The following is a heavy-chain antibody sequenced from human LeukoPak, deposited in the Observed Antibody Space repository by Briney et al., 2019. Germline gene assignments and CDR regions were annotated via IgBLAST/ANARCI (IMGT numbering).Heavy chain of an antibody. J-gene: IGHJ4*02. CDR2: INHSGST. V-gene: IGHV4-34*01. D-gene: IGHD3-22*01. CDR3: ARGGPSWGYYDSSGYHLL. CDR1: GGSFSGYY. Sequence: SETLSLTYAVYGGSFSGYYWSWIRQPPGKGLEWIGEINHSGSTNYNPSLKSRVTISVDTSKNQFSLKLSSVTAADTAVYYCARGGPSWGYYDSSGYHLLWGQGTLVTVSS.